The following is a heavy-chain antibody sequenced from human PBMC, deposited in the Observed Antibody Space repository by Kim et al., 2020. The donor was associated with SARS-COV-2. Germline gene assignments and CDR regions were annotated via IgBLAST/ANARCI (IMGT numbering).Heavy chain of an antibody. Sequence: SETLSLTCTVSGGSISSYYWSWIRQPPGKGLEWIGYIYYSGSTNYNPSLKSRVTISVDTSKNQFSLKLSSVTAADTAVYYCAGWTTVTTAFDIWGQGTMVTVSS. V-gene: IGHV4-59*13. J-gene: IGHJ3*02. CDR3: AGWTTVTTAFDI. D-gene: IGHD4-17*01. CDR1: GGSISSYY. CDR2: IYYSGST.